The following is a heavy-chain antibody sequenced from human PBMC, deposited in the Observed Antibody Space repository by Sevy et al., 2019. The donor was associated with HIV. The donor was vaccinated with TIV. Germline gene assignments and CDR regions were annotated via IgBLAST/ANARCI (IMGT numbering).Heavy chain of an antibody. J-gene: IGHJ4*02. CDR1: GFIFSTYG. D-gene: IGHD6-13*01. CDR2: IWYDGCSQ. CDR3: VSGASIAAAGNFAY. V-gene: IGHV3-33*08. Sequence: GGSLRLSCAASGFIFSTYGMHWVRQAPGKGLEWVALIWYDGCSQYYADSVQGRFTISRDNSKNTLDLQMNSLRAEDTAVYYCVSGASIAAAGNFAYWGQGTLVTVSS.